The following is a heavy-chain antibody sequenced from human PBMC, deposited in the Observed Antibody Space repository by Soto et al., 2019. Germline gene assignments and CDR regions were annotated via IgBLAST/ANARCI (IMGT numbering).Heavy chain of an antibody. Sequence: GESLKISCKASGYTFTSYDINWVRQATGQGLEWMGWMNPNSGNTGYAQKFQGRVTMTRNTSISTAYMELSSLRSEDTAVYYCARGAHPPNYYYGMDVWGQGTTVTVSS. J-gene: IGHJ6*02. V-gene: IGHV1-8*01. CDR3: ARGAHPPNYYYGMDV. CDR2: MNPNSGNT. CDR1: GYTFTSYD.